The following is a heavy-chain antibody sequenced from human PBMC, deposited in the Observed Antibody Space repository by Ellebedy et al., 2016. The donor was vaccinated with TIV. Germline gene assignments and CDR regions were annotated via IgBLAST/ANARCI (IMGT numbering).Heavy chain of an antibody. V-gene: IGHV3-7*01. D-gene: IGHD6-13*01. CDR3: ARGGASSSRYWRN. Sequence: GESLKISCAAFGFAFDTDWMTWVRQVPGKGLEWVANINQEGSDKSYVDSVEGRFTISRDNAKYSLFLQMDSLGAEDTAVYYCARGGASSSRYWRNWGQGALVTVSS. CDR1: GFAFDTDW. CDR2: INQEGSDK. J-gene: IGHJ4*02.